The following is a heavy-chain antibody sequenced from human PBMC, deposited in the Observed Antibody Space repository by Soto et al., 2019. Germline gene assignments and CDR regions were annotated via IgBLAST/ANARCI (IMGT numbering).Heavy chain of an antibody. CDR1: VFSLSNPKVG. CDR2: IFSNDEK. V-gene: IGHV2-26*01. CDR3: ARISLFQYDFDY. D-gene: IGHD2-8*01. Sequence: QVTLKESGPVLVNPTETLTLTCTVSVFSLSNPKVGVSWIRQPPGTALEWLAHIFSNDEKSYNTSLESRLTISKDTSKSQVVLTMTNMDTVDTATYFCARISLFQYDFDYWGQGTLVTVSS. J-gene: IGHJ4*02.